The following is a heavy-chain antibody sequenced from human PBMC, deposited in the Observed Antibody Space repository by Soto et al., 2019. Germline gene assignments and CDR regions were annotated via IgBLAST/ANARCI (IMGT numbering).Heavy chain of an antibody. CDR2: HYSGGST. V-gene: IGHV3-53*01. Sequence: GVSLRLSCALSGFSVSSNYLSWVRPAPGKGLEWVSVHYSGGSTYYADSVQGRFTISRDKSNNTLYLQMRRVRAEDTAVYFCARHRHPRGTVGATSPLDPWGKGTQVTVSS. CDR1: GFSVSSNY. J-gene: IGHJ5*02. CDR3: ARHRHPRGTVGATSPLDP. D-gene: IGHD1-26*01.